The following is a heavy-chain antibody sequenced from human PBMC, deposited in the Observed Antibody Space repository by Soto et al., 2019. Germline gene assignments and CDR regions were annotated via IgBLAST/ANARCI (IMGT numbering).Heavy chain of an antibody. D-gene: IGHD3-22*01. CDR3: AKFFGYGIKKKSGYYGGYFDY. V-gene: IGHV1-46*01. CDR2: INPSGGST. CDR1: GYTFTSYY. Sequence: GASVEVSCKASGYTFTSYYMHWVRQAPGQGLEWMGIINPSGGSTSYAQKFQGRVTMTRDTSTSTVYMELSSLRSEDTAVYYCAKFFGYGIKKKSGYYGGYFDYWGQGTLVTVSS. J-gene: IGHJ4*02.